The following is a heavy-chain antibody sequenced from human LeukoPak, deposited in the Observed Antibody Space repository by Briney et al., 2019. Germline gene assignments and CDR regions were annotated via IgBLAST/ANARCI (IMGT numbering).Heavy chain of an antibody. CDR3: AKAHYGDYAYYFDY. V-gene: IGHV3-9*01. J-gene: IGHJ4*02. CDR2: ISWNSGSI. D-gene: IGHD4-17*01. Sequence: PGGSLRLSCAASGFTFDDYAMHWVRQAPGKGLEGVSGISWNSGSIGYADSVKGRFTISRDNAKNSLYLQMNSLRAEDTALYYCAKAHYGDYAYYFDYWGQGTLVTVSS. CDR1: GFTFDDYA.